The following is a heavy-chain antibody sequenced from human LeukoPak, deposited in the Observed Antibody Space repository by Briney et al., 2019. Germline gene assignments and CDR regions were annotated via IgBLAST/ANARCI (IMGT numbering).Heavy chain of an antibody. D-gene: IGHD3-10*01. CDR1: GGSISSSSYY. J-gene: IGHJ4*02. CDR2: IYYSGST. V-gene: IGHV4-39*01. Sequence: SETLSLTCTVSGGSISSSSYYWGWIRQPPGKGLEWIGSIYYSGSTYYNPSLKSRVTISVDTSKNQFSLKLSSVTAADTAVYYCASGSLLLWFGELEAFDYWGQGTLVTVSS. CDR3: ASGSLLLWFGELEAFDY.